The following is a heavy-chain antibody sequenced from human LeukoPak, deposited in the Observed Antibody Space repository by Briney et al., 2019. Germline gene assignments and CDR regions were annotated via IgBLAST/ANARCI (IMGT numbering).Heavy chain of an antibody. V-gene: IGHV3-33*01. D-gene: IGHD3-10*01. J-gene: IGHJ3*02. CDR1: GFTFNNYG. Sequence: GGSLRLSCAASGFTFNNYGMHWVRRAPGKGLEWVALIWYDGTNKYYGDSVKGRFTISRDNSKNTLYLQMNSLRAEDTAVYYCARGRFGELSVATFDIWGQGTMVTVSS. CDR3: ARGRFGELSVATFDI. CDR2: IWYDGTNK.